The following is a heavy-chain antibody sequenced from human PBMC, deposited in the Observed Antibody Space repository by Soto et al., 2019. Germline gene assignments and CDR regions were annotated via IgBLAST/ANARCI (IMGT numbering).Heavy chain of an antibody. CDR2: IYYHGNT. CDR1: GGSISSGGYS. V-gene: IGHV4-30-2*03. CDR3: ARHDGFSSGWIFDY. Sequence: SETLSLTCAVSGGSISSGGYSWTWIRQPPGKTLEWIGTIYYHGNTYSNPSLKSRVTISVDTSNNQLSLKLRSVTAADTAVYYCARHDGFSSGWIFDYWGHGTLVTVSS. D-gene: IGHD6-19*01. J-gene: IGHJ4*01.